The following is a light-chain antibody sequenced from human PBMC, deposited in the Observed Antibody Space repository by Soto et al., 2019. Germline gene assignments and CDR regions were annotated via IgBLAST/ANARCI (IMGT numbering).Light chain of an antibody. CDR3: GSYTSTRTVGV. V-gene: IGLV2-14*01. CDR1: TSDVGGYNF. Sequence: QSVLTQPASVSGSPGQSITISCAGTTSDVGGYNFVSWYQQHPGKAPKLMIDEVSTRPSGGSNRFSGSKSGNTASLTISFLLAEDEADYYCGSYTSTRTVGVVGGGTKLAVL. CDR2: EVS. J-gene: IGLJ3*02.